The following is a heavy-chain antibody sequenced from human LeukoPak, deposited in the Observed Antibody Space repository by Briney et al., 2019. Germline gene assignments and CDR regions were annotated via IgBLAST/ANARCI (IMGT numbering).Heavy chain of an antibody. CDR1: GGTFSSYA. V-gene: IGHV1-69*01. CDR2: IIPIFGTA. CDR3: ARDGRFIVADYYYGMDV. Sequence: ASVKVSCKASGGTFSSYAISWVRQAPGQGLEWMGGIIPIFGTANYAQKFQGRVTITADESTSTAYMELSSLRSEDTAAYYCARDGRFIVADYYYGMDVWGQGTTVTVSS. J-gene: IGHJ6*02. D-gene: IGHD1-26*01.